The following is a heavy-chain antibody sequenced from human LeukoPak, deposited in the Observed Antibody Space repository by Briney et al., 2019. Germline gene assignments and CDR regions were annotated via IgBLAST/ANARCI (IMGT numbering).Heavy chain of an antibody. J-gene: IGHJ4*02. V-gene: IGHV4-31*03. D-gene: IGHD2-21*02. CDR1: GGSISSGGYY. CDR3: ARDVGDCPDY. Sequence: SETLSLTCTVSGGSISSGGYYWSWIRQHPGKGLEWIGYIYYSGSTYYNPSLKSRVTISVATSKNQFSLKLSSVTAADTAVYYCARDVGDCPDYWGQGTLVTVSS. CDR2: IYYSGST.